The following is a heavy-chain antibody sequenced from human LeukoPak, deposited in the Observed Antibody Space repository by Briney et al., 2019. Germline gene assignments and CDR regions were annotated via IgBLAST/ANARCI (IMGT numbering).Heavy chain of an antibody. CDR3: ARFARDLTGYYQKTFYYYYYMDV. V-gene: IGHV3-20*04. CDR1: GFTFDDYG. CDR2: INWNGGST. D-gene: IGHD3-9*01. Sequence: GGSLRLSCAASGFTFDDYGMSWVRQAPGKGLEWVSGINWNGGSTDYADSVKGRFTISRDNAKNSLYLQMNSLRAEDTALYYCARFARDLTGYYQKTFYYYYYMDVWGKGTTVTVSS. J-gene: IGHJ6*03.